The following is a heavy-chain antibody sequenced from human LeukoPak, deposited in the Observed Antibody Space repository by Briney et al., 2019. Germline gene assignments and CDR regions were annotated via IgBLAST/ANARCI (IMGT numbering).Heavy chain of an antibody. CDR1: GFTFSSYA. J-gene: IGHJ4*02. D-gene: IGHD6-13*01. Sequence: PGGSLRLSCVASGFTFSSYAMSWVRQAPGKGLEWVSAISGSGGSTYYADSVKGRFTISRDNSKNTLYLQINSLRAEDTAVYFCAREVIATTGYDVDYWGQGTLVTVSS. V-gene: IGHV3-23*01. CDR3: AREVIATTGYDVDY. CDR2: ISGSGGST.